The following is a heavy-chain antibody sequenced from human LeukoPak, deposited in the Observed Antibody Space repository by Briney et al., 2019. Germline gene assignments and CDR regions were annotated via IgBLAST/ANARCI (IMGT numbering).Heavy chain of an antibody. V-gene: IGHV3-23*01. Sequence: GGSLRLSCAASGFTFSSYAITWVRQAPGKGLEWVSAVSSNGAKTYYADSVKGRFTISGDNSKNTVYLQMNSLRAEDTALYYCAKGGVYGDYYFDYWGQGTLVTVSS. CDR1: GFTFSSYA. J-gene: IGHJ4*02. D-gene: IGHD4-17*01. CDR3: AKGGVYGDYYFDY. CDR2: VSSNGAKT.